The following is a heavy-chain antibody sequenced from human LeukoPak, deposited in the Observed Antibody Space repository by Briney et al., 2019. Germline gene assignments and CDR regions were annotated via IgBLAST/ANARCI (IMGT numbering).Heavy chain of an antibody. V-gene: IGHV4-34*01. CDR1: AGSFSGYY. Sequence: SETLSLTCAVYAGSFSGYYWSWIRQPPGKGLEWIGEINHSGSTNYNPSLKSRVTISVDTSKNQFSLKLSSVAAADTAVYYCVSDKHRAAYDILTAWGQGTLVTVSS. CDR2: INHSGST. J-gene: IGHJ5*02. D-gene: IGHD3-9*01. CDR3: VSDKHRAAYDILTA.